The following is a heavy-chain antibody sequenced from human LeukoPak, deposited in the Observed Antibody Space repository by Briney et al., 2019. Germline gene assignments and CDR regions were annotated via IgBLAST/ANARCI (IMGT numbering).Heavy chain of an antibody. D-gene: IGHD2-21*01. V-gene: IGHV3-11*01. CDR3: ARDRDCDGDCFDL. Sequence: NPGGSLRLSCAASGFTFSDYYMSWIRQAPGKGLEWVSYISSSGSTIYYADSVKGRFTISRDNAKNSLYLQMNSLRAEDTAVYYCARDRDCDGDCFDLWGRGTLVTVSS. J-gene: IGHJ2*01. CDR1: GFTFSDYY. CDR2: ISSSGSTI.